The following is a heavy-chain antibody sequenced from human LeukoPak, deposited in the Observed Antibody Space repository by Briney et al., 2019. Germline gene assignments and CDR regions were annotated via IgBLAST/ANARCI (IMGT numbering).Heavy chain of an antibody. CDR3: ARAPNAGYSYRSGMYYYYGMDV. CDR1: GGSFSGYY. Sequence: PSETLSLTCAVYGGSFSGYYWSWIRQPPGKGLEWIGEINHSGSTNYNPSLKSRVTISVDTSKNQFSLKLSSVTAADTAVYYCARAPNAGYSYRSGMYYYYGMDVWGKGTTVTVFS. D-gene: IGHD5-18*01. J-gene: IGHJ6*04. V-gene: IGHV4-34*01. CDR2: INHSGST.